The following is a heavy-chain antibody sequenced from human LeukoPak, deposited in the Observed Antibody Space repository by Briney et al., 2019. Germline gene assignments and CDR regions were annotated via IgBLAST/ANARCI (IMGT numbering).Heavy chain of an antibody. V-gene: IGHV1-18*04. CDR1: GYTFTNFG. D-gene: IGHD3-22*01. CDR3: ARDKDEDYDTSGMFQY. J-gene: IGHJ1*01. Sequence: ASVKVSCKASGYTFTNFGISCVRQAPGQRPEWMGCISTYNGNTNYAQNLQDRVTLTTDTSTTTVYMELRSLRSDDTAVYYCARDKDEDYDTSGMFQYWGQGTLVTVSS. CDR2: ISTYNGNT.